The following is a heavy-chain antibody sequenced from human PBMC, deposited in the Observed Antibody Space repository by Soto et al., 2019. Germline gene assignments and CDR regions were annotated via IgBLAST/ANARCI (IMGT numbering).Heavy chain of an antibody. D-gene: IGHD2-2*03. CDR2: ISRSGSDI. V-gene: IGHV3-11*01. CDR3: ATVGYCSSTSCQTRYYYYGMDV. Sequence: GSLRLSCAASGFTFSDYSMNWVRQAPGKGLEWVSYISRSGSDIYYADSVKGRFTISRDNAKNSLFLQMNSLRAEDTAVYYCATVGYCSSTSCQTRYYYYGMDVWGQGTTVTVSS. J-gene: IGHJ6*02. CDR1: GFTFSDYS.